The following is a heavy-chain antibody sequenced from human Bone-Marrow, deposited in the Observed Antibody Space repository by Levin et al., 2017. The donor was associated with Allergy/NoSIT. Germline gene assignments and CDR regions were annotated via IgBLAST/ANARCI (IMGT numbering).Heavy chain of an antibody. CDR1: GFTFSSYA. Sequence: PGGSLRLSCAASGFTFSSYAMHWVRQAPGKGLEWVAGTSHDGINKYYADSVKGRFTISRDNSRNTLSVQMNSLGAEDTAVYYCARDWKYTFGYFYGVDVWGQGTTVTVSS. CDR2: TSHDGINK. J-gene: IGHJ6*02. D-gene: IGHD2-2*03. V-gene: IGHV3-30*04. CDR3: ARDWKYTFGYFYGVDV.